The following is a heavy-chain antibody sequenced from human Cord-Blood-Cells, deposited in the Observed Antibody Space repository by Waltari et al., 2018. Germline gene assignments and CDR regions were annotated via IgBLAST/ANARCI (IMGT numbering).Heavy chain of an antibody. Sequence: QVQLQESGPGLVKPSETLSLTCAVSGYSISSGYYWGWIRQPPGKGLEWIGSIYHSGSTYYNPSLKSRVTISVDTSKNQFSLKLSSVTAADTAVYYCARVRAVTPHFDYWGQGTLVTVSS. J-gene: IGHJ4*02. CDR3: ARVRAVTPHFDY. D-gene: IGHD4-17*01. CDR2: IYHSGST. V-gene: IGHV4-38-2*01. CDR1: GYSISSGYY.